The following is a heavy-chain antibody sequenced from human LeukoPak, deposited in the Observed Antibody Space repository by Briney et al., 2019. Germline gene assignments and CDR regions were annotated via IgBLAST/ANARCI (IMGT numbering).Heavy chain of an antibody. J-gene: IGHJ4*02. D-gene: IGHD3-22*01. CDR2: ISSSGSTI. CDR1: GFTFSSYE. CDR3: ARDSKYYDSSGYLRGGLDY. V-gene: IGHV3-48*03. Sequence: GGSLRLSCAASGFTFSSYEMNWVRQAPGKGLEWVSYISSSGSTIYYADSVKGRFTISRDNAKNSLSLQMNSLRAEDTAVYYCARDSKYYDSSGYLRGGLDYWGQGTLDTVSS.